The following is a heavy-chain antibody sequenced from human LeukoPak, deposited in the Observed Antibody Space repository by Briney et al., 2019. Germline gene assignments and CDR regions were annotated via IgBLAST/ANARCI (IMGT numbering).Heavy chain of an antibody. CDR2: ISSSSSYI. CDR1: GFTFSSYS. Sequence: PGGSLRLSCAASGFTFSSYSMNWVRQAPGKGLEWVSSISSSSSYIYYADSVKGRFTISRDNAKNSLYLQMNSLRAEDTAVYYCARDLSDGPVTDCAFGYWGQGTLVTVSS. J-gene: IGHJ4*02. D-gene: IGHD2-21*02. V-gene: IGHV3-21*01. CDR3: ARDLSDGPVTDCAFGY.